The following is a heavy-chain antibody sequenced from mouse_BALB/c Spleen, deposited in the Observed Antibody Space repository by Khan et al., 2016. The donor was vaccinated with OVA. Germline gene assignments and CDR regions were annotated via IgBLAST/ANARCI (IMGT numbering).Heavy chain of an antibody. CDR2: ISYSGST. J-gene: IGHJ2*01. CDR3: ARSIMAN. CDR1: GYSITSDYA. V-gene: IGHV3-2*02. Sequence: EVQLVESGPGLVKPSQSLSLTCTVTGYSITSDYAWNWIRQFPGNKLEWMGYISYSGSTSYNPSLKSRISITRATSKNQFFLQVNSVTTEDTATYYSARSIMANWGQGTTLTVSS.